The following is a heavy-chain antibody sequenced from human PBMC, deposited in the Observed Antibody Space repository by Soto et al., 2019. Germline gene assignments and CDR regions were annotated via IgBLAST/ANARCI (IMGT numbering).Heavy chain of an antibody. CDR2: INPNSGGT. V-gene: IGHV1-2*02. CDR3: ARDLAKGGGSAGFDY. CDR1: GYTFTGYY. Sequence: QVQLVQSGAEVKKPGASVKVSCKASGYTFTGYYIHWVRQAPGQGLEWMGWINPNSGGTKYPQKCQGRVTMTRDTSISTVYMSLTGLKSDDTAVYFCARDLAKGGGSAGFDYWGQGTLVAVSS. J-gene: IGHJ4*02. D-gene: IGHD2-15*01.